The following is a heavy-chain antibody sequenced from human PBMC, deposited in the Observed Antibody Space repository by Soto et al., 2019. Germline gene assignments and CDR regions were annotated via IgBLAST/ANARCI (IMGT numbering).Heavy chain of an antibody. Sequence: EVQLLESGGGLVQPGGSLRLSCAVSGFTFSSYAMSWVRQAPGKGLEWVSAISGSGGSTYYADSVKGRFTISRDNSKNTLYLQMNSLRAEDTAVYYCAKAQAYVLRFLEWLDWGQGTLVTVSS. CDR1: GFTFSSYA. D-gene: IGHD3-3*01. CDR3: AKAQAYVLRFLEWLD. V-gene: IGHV3-23*01. J-gene: IGHJ4*02. CDR2: ISGSGGST.